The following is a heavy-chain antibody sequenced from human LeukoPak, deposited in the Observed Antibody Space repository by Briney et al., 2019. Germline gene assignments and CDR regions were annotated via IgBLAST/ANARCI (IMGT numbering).Heavy chain of an antibody. CDR1: GFTFSSHA. Sequence: PGGSLRLSCAASGFTFSSHAVYWVRQAPGKGLEWVSGISGSGGDTYYADSVKGRFTISRDNSKNMVYLQMNSLSTEDTAVYYCTRDGGVGDNTAFDIWGQGTLVTVSS. CDR3: TRDGGVGDNTAFDI. V-gene: IGHV3-23*01. CDR2: ISGSGGDT. D-gene: IGHD3-3*01. J-gene: IGHJ3*02.